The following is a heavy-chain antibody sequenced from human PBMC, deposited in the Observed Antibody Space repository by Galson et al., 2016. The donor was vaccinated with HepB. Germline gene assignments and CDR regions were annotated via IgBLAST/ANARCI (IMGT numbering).Heavy chain of an antibody. D-gene: IGHD2-15*01. CDR1: GFTFSSYG. CDR3: ATCSGASCYPEGMDV. Sequence: SLRLSCAASGFTFSSYGMHWVRQAPGKGLEWVAVIWYDGSNKYYADSVKGRFTISRDSSKNTLYLQMNSLRAEDTAVYYCATCSGASCYPEGMDVWGQGITVTVSS. V-gene: IGHV3-33*01. CDR2: IWYDGSNK. J-gene: IGHJ6*02.